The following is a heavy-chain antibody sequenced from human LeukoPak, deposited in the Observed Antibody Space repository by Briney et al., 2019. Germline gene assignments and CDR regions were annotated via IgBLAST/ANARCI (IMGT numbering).Heavy chain of an antibody. CDR1: GFTFSSYG. Sequence: GGSLRLSCAASGFTFSSYGMHWVRQAPGKGLEWVAFIRYDGSNKYYADSVKGRFTISRDNSKNTLYLQMNSLIAEDTAVYYCANWDRGYSYGDFDYWGQGTLVTVSS. V-gene: IGHV3-30*02. CDR2: IRYDGSNK. CDR3: ANWDRGYSYGDFDY. J-gene: IGHJ4*02. D-gene: IGHD5-18*01.